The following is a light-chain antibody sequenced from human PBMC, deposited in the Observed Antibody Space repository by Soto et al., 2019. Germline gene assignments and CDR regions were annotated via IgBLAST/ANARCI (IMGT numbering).Light chain of an antibody. CDR3: GTWDSSLSAGV. Sequence: QSVLTKPPSVSAAPVQKVTISCSGSSSNIGNNYVSWYQQLPGTAPKLLIYDNNKRPSGIPDRFSGSKSGTSATLGITGLQTGDEADYYCGTWDSSLSAGVFGGGTKLTVL. CDR1: SSNIGNNY. CDR2: DNN. J-gene: IGLJ2*01. V-gene: IGLV1-51*01.